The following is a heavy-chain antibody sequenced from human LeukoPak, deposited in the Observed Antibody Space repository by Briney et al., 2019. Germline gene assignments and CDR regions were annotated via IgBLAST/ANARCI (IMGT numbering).Heavy chain of an antibody. V-gene: IGHV3-30*02. CDR3: AKDLIAVAGSLGY. CDR1: GFTFSSYG. Sequence: GGSLRLSCAASGFTFSSYGMHWARQAPGKGLEWVAFIRYDGSNKYYADSVKGRFTISRDNSKNTLYLQMNSLRAEDTAVYYCAKDLIAVAGSLGYWGQGTLVTVSS. J-gene: IGHJ4*02. D-gene: IGHD6-19*01. CDR2: IRYDGSNK.